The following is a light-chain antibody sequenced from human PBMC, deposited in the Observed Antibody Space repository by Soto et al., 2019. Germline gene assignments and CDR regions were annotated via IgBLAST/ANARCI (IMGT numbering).Light chain of an antibody. CDR3: HQYSSYSWR. V-gene: IGKV1-5*03. J-gene: IGKJ1*01. CDR1: ESIGNW. CDR2: EAS. Sequence: NQMTRSLYTMSASVGDRVTITRRASESIGNWLAWYQQKSGKAPNLLIHEASNLEDGVPSRFSGRGSGTEITLTISSLQPDDWATYYCHQYSSYSWRFGQGTKVDIK.